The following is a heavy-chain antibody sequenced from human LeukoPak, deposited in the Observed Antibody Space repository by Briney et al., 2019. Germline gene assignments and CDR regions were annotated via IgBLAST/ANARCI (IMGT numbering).Heavy chain of an antibody. D-gene: IGHD1-1*01. V-gene: IGHV1-69*01. J-gene: IGHJ4*02. CDR1: GGTFSSYA. CDR2: IIPIFGTA. CDR3: ARDLEAVASWNYYYY. Sequence: SVKVSCKASGGTFSSYAISWVRQAPGQGLEWMGGIIPIFGTANYAQKFQGSVTITADESTSTAYMELSSLRSEDTAVYYCARDLEAVASWNYYYYWGQGTLVTVSS.